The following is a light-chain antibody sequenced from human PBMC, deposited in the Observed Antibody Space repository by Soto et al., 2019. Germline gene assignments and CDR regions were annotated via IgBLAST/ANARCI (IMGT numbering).Light chain of an antibody. CDR1: SSNIGAGYD. J-gene: IGLJ1*01. CDR3: QSYDISIHNYV. CDR2: GDN. Sequence: QSVLAQPPSVSGAPGQTVTISCTGSSSNIGAGYDVHWYQHLPGTAPKLLIYGDNNRPSGVPDRFSGSKSGTSASLAITRLQAEDEADYYCQSYDISIHNYVFGTGTKVTV. V-gene: IGLV1-40*01.